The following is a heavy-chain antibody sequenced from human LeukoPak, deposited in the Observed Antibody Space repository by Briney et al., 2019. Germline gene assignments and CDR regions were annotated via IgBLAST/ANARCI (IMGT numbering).Heavy chain of an antibody. CDR2: IYYSGST. CDR1: GGSISSYY. D-gene: IGHD2-2*01. J-gene: IGHJ4*02. Sequence: SETLSLTCTVSGGSISSYYWGRFRQPPGRGLEWIGYIYYSGSTNYNPSLKSRVTISVDTSKNQFSLKLSSVTAADTAVYYCARASVVVVPAAILGVVFDYWGQGTLVTVSS. V-gene: IGHV4-59*01. CDR3: ARASVVVVPAAILGVVFDY.